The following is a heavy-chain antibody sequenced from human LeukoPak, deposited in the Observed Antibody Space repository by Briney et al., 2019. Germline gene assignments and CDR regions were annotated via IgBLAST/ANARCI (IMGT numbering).Heavy chain of an antibody. D-gene: IGHD2-2*01. V-gene: IGHV1-18*01. CDR3: ARDCSSTSCYYYYYYGMDV. CDR2: VSAYNGNT. J-gene: IGHJ6*02. CDR1: GYTFTSYG. Sequence: ASVKVSCKASGYTFTSYGISWVRQAPGQGLEWMGWVSAYNGNTNYAQKLQGRVTTTTDTSTSTAYMELRSLRSDDTAVYYCARDCSSTSCYYYYYYGMDVWGQGTTVTVSS.